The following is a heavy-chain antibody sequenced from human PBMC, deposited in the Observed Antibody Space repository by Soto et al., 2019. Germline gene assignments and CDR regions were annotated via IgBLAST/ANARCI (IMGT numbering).Heavy chain of an antibody. D-gene: IGHD3-10*02. CDR2: IYSGGST. Sequence: PGGSLRLSCAASGFTVSSNYMSWVRQAPGKGLEWVSVIYSGGSTYYADSVKGRFTISRDNSKNSLHLQINSLRGEDTAVYYCARSGDNYNVLDYWGQGTLVTVSS. CDR3: ARSGDNYNVLDY. J-gene: IGHJ4*02. CDR1: GFTVSSNY. V-gene: IGHV3-53*01.